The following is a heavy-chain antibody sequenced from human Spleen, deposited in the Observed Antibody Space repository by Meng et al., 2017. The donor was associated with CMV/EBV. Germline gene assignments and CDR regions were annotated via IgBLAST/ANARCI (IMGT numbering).Heavy chain of an antibody. J-gene: IGHJ4*02. V-gene: IGHV4-61*01. CDR2: IYHGGGT. D-gene: IGHD3-10*01. Sequence: SETLSLTCTVYGGSVKSDNNYWTWIRQTPGKGLEWIGYIYHGGGTKYNPSLKSRVIIFIDTSKSQFFLRLRSVTSADTAVYYCARADISMVRGVINYFDSWGQGTLVTVSS. CDR1: GGSVKSDNNY. CDR3: ARADISMVRGVINYFDS.